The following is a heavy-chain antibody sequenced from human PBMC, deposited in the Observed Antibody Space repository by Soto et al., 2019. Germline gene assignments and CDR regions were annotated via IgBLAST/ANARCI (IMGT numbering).Heavy chain of an antibody. Sequence: EVQLLESGGGLVQPGGSLRLSCAASGFTFSSYAMSWVRQAPGKGLEWVSAISGSGGSTYYADSVKGRFTISRDNSKNTLYLQMNSLRAADTAVYYCAKDFARMYYYDSSGSVFDYWGQGTLVTVSS. CDR3: AKDFARMYYYDSSGSVFDY. D-gene: IGHD3-22*01. J-gene: IGHJ4*02. V-gene: IGHV3-23*01. CDR1: GFTFSSYA. CDR2: ISGSGGST.